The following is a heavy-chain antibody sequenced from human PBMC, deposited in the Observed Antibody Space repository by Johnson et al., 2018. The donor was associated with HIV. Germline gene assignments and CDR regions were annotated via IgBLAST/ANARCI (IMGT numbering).Heavy chain of an antibody. V-gene: IGHV3-23*04. CDR2: ISGSGGST. Sequence: VQLVESGGGVVQPGRSLRLSCAASGFTFTYYAMSWVRQAPGKGLEWVSGISGSGGSTYYADSVKGRFTISRDNSKNTLFLQMNSLRAEDTAVYYCARGAFDIWGQGTMVTVSS. J-gene: IGHJ3*02. CDR1: GFTFTYYA. CDR3: ARGAFDI.